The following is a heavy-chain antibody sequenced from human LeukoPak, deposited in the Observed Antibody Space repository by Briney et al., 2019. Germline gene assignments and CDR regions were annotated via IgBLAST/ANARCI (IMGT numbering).Heavy chain of an antibody. CDR1: GFTFSTYA. J-gene: IGHJ6*03. CDR2: IRYDGSNR. D-gene: IGHD3-3*01. V-gene: IGHV3-30*02. CDR3: AREDYDFWSGYSYYYYYMDV. Sequence: GESLRLSCAASGFTFSTYAMHWVRQAPGKGLEWVAFIRYDGSNRYYADSVKGRFTISRDSSKNTLYLQMNSLRAEDTAVYFCAREDYDFWSGYSYYYYYMDVWGKGTTVTVSS.